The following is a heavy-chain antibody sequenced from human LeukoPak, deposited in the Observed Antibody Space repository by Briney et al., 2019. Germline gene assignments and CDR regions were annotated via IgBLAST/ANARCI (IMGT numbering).Heavy chain of an antibody. Sequence: PGGSLRLSCAAFGFSFSSYGMHWVRQAPGKGLEWVAFISYDGSKKYYADSVKGRFTISRDNSKNTLYLQMNSLRAEDTAVYYCARCLYYHSSAYPYGMDVWGQGTTVSVSS. CDR1: GFSFSSYG. CDR3: ARCLYYHSSAYPYGMDV. J-gene: IGHJ6*02. D-gene: IGHD3-22*01. CDR2: ISYDGSKK. V-gene: IGHV3-30*03.